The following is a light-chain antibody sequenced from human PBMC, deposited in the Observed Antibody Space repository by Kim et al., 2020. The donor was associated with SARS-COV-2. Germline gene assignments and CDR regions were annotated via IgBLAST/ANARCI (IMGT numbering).Light chain of an antibody. J-gene: IGLJ3*02. V-gene: IGLV4-69*01. Sequence: ASVKLTCTLSSGPSSYAIAWHQQQPEKGPRFLLKLKSDGSHSKGDGIPDRFSGSSSGAERYLTISSLQSEDEADYYCQTWDTGIQVFGGGTQLTVL. CDR3: QTWDTGIQV. CDR1: SGPSSYA. CDR2: LKSDGSH.